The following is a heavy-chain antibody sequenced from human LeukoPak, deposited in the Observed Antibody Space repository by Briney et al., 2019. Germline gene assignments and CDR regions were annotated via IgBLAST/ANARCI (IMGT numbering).Heavy chain of an antibody. V-gene: IGHV3-30*02. CDR2: IRYDGSNR. D-gene: IGHD3-22*01. J-gene: IGHJ4*02. CDR3: AKDRATMIVMIRTAPRGELDY. Sequence: PGGSLRLSCGASGFTFSSYGMHWVRQAPGKGLEWVAFIRYDGSNRYYADSVKGRFTISRDNSKNTLYPQMNSLRAEDTAVYYCAKDRATMIVMIRTAPRGELDYWGQGSLVTVSS. CDR1: GFTFSSYG.